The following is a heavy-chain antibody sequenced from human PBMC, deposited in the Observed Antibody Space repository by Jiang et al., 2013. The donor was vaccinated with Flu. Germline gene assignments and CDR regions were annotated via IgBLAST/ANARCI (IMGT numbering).Heavy chain of an antibody. CDR2: ISGSGGST. CDR1: GFTFSSYA. V-gene: IGHV3-23*01. CDR3: AKDQGYYDFWSDKISMAFDI. J-gene: IGHJ3*02. Sequence: GLVQPGGSLRLSCAASGFTFSSYAMSWVRQAPGKGLEWVSAISGSGGSTYYADSVKGRFTISRDNSKNTLYLQMNSLRAEDTAVYYCAKDQGYYDFWSDKISMAFDIWGQGTMVTVSS. D-gene: IGHD3-3*01.